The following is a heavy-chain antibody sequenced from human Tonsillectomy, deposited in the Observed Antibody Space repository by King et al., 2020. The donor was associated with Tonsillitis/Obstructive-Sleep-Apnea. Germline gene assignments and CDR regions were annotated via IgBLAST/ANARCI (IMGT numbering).Heavy chain of an antibody. D-gene: IGHD2-21*02. J-gene: IGHJ4*02. CDR1: GFTFSSYW. V-gene: IGHV3-7*03. CDR3: ARDPPTRGVTIDY. CDR2: IKEDGSEK. Sequence: EVQLVESGGGLVQPGGSLRLSCEASGFTFSSYWMSWVRQAPGKGLEWVANIKEDGSEKNYVDSVKGRFPISRDNAKKSLYLQMNSLRAEDTAVYYCARDPPTRGVTIDYWGQGTLVTVSS.